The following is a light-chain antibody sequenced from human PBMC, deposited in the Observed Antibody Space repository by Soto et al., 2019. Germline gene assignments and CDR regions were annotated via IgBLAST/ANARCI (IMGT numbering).Light chain of an antibody. J-gene: IGKJ1*01. CDR2: EAS. V-gene: IGKV1-5*03. Sequence: DFQMTQSPSTLSASVGDRVAITCRASQSINNWLAWYQQKPGKAPKLLIYEASNLQSGVPSRFSGSGSGTEFILTISSLQPDDFATYYCQQYNSYSEAFGQGTKVDIK. CDR3: QQYNSYSEA. CDR1: QSINNW.